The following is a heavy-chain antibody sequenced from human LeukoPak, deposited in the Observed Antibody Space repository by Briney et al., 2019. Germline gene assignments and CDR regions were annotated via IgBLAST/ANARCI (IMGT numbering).Heavy chain of an antibody. CDR1: GFTFGGYG. J-gene: IGHJ4*02. CDR2: IWYDGGKK. CDR3: ARATPSYGGNSELFEF. V-gene: IGHV3-33*01. Sequence: GGSLRLSCSASGFTFGGYGMHWVRQVPGRGLEWVSDIWYDGGKKYYADSVKGRFTISRDNSKNTLYLQMNSLRAEDTAVYYCARATPSYGGNSELFEFWGQGNLVTVSS. D-gene: IGHD4-23*01.